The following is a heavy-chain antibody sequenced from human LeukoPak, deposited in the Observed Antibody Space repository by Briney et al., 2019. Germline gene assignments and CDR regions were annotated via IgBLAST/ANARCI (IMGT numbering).Heavy chain of an antibody. J-gene: IGHJ4*02. D-gene: IGHD2-15*01. CDR1: GFTFRSYA. Sequence: AGGSLRLSCAASGFTFRSYAMSWVRQAPGKGLEWVAGISGSSGATYYADSVKGRFTISRDNPKKTLYVEMNSLRAEDTALYYCAKDREGGYCSGGSCSFDSWGQGTLVTVSS. V-gene: IGHV3-23*01. CDR2: ISGSSGAT. CDR3: AKDREGGYCSGGSCSFDS.